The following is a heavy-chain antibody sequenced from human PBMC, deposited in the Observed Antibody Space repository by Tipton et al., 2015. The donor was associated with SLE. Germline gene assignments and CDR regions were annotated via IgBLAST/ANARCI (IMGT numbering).Heavy chain of an antibody. CDR3: ARGSFWSGYLSALPFLDV. CDR2: IYHSGST. V-gene: IGHV4-4*02. D-gene: IGHD3-3*01. Sequence: GSLRLSCAVSGGSISSSNWWSWVRQPPGKGLEWIGEIYHSGSTNYNPSLKGRVTISVDKSKNQFSLKLSSVTAADTAVYYCARGSFWSGYLSALPFLDVWGKGTTVTISS. J-gene: IGHJ6*04. CDR1: GGSISSSNW.